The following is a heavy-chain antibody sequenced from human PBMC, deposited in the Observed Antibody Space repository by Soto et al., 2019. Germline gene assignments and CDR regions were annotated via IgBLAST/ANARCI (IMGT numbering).Heavy chain of an antibody. Sequence: QLQLQESGPGLVKPSETLSLTCTVSGGSISSSSYYWGWIRQPPGKGLEWIGSIYYSGSTYYNPSLKSRVTISVDTSKNQFSLKLSSVTAADTAVYYCARHNRLAVAGTNFDYWGQGTLVTVSS. J-gene: IGHJ4*02. D-gene: IGHD6-19*01. V-gene: IGHV4-39*01. CDR3: ARHNRLAVAGTNFDY. CDR1: GGSISSSSYY. CDR2: IYYSGST.